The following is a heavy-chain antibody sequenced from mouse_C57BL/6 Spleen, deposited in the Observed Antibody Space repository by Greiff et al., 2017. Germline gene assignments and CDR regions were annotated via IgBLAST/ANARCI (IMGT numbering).Heavy chain of an antibody. V-gene: IGHV1-69*01. CDR2: IDPSDSYT. CDR1: GYTFTSYW. D-gene: IGHD2-3*01. CDR3: ARRDGYYRYAMDY. J-gene: IGHJ4*01. Sequence: QVQLQQPGAELVMPGASVKLSCKASGYTFTSYWMHWVKQRPGQGLEWIGEIDPSDSYTNYNQKFKGKSTLTVDKSSSTAYMQLSSLTSEDSAVYYCARRDGYYRYAMDYWGQGTSVTVSS.